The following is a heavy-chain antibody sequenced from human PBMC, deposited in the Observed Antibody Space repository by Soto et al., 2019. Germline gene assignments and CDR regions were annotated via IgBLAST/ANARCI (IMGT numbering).Heavy chain of an antibody. CDR1: GFTFSSYA. CDR2: ISYDGSNK. V-gene: IGHV3-30-3*01. D-gene: IGHD3-9*01. CDR3: ASPSYYDILTGYYKYYYYYGMDV. Sequence: GGSLRLSCAASGFTFSSYAMHWVRQAPGKGLEWVAVISYDGSNKYYADSVKGRFTISRDNSKNTLYLQMNSLRAEDTAVYYCASPSYYDILTGYYKYYYYYGMDVWGQGTTVTVSS. J-gene: IGHJ6*02.